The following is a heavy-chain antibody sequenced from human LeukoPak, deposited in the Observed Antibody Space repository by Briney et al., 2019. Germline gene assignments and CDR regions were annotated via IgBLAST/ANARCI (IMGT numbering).Heavy chain of an antibody. D-gene: IGHD6-13*01. CDR1: GGSISSSSYY. V-gene: IGHV4-39*07. Sequence: PSETLSLTCTVSGGSISSSSYYWGWIRQPPGKGLEWIGSIYYSGSTYYNPSLKSRVTISVDTSKNQFSLKLSSVTAADTAVYYCARDPRPGIAAAGTSRSIWVWGQGTLVTVSS. J-gene: IGHJ4*02. CDR3: ARDPRPGIAAAGTSRSIWV. CDR2: IYYSGST.